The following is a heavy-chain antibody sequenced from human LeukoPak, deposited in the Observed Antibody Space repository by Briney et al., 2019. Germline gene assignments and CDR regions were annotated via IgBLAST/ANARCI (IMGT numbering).Heavy chain of an antibody. CDR2: IYYSGST. Sequence: SETLSLTCTVSGGSINSYYRSWIRQPPGKGLEWIGYIYYSGSTNYNPSLKSRVTISVDTSKNQFSLKLSSVTAADTAVYYCARGDAYRDYYYGMTVWGQGTSVTVSS. D-gene: IGHD5-24*01. V-gene: IGHV4-59*01. CDR3: ARGDAYRDYYYGMTV. CDR1: GGSINSYY. J-gene: IGHJ6*02.